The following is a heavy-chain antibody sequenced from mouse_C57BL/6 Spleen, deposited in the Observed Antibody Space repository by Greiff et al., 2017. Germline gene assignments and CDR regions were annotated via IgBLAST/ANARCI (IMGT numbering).Heavy chain of an antibody. CDR1: GYSITSGYY. D-gene: IGHD1-1*01. CDR3: ARDDYSSSSHAMDY. V-gene: IGHV3-6*01. J-gene: IGHJ4*01. CDR2: ISYDGSN. Sequence: EVQLQESGPGLVKPSQSLSLSCSVTGYSITSGYYWNWIRQFPGNKLEWMGYISYDGSNNYNPSLKNRISNTRDTSKNQFFLKLNSVTTEDTATYYCARDDYSSSSHAMDYWGQGTSVTVSS.